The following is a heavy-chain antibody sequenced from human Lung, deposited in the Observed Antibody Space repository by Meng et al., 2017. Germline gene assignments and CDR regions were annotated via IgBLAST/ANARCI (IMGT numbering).Heavy chain of an antibody. D-gene: IGHD3-10*01. Sequence: SVKVSCKASGYTFTSYGISWVRQAPGQGLEWMGWISAYNGNTNYAQKLQGRVTMTTDTSTSTAYMELRSLRPDDTAVYYCARDYGSGSYRGYYYYGMDVWGQGTTVTVSS. CDR2: ISAYNGNT. V-gene: IGHV1-18*01. CDR3: ARDYGSGSYRGYYYYGMDV. CDR1: GYTFTSYG. J-gene: IGHJ6*02.